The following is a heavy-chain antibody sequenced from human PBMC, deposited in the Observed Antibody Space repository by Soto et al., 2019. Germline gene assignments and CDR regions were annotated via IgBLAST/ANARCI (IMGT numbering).Heavy chain of an antibody. Sequence: QLQLQESGPGLVKPSETLSLTCTVSGGSISSSSYYWGWIRQPPGTGLEWIGSLYYSGSTYYNPTPKSRVTISVDTSKTQFSLKLSSVTAADTAVYYCATQERKVGAPGYWCQGTLVTVSS. CDR3: ATQERKVGAPGY. V-gene: IGHV4-39*01. J-gene: IGHJ4*02. D-gene: IGHD1-26*01. CDR2: LYYSGST. CDR1: GGSISSSSYY.